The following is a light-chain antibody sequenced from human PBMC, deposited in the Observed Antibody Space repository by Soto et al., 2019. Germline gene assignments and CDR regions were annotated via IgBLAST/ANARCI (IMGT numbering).Light chain of an antibody. CDR1: QSISNH. CDR2: AAS. V-gene: IGKV1-39*01. CDR3: QQSYGTPLT. Sequence: IQMTQSPSSLSASVGDRVTISCRASQSISNHLNWYQQRPGKAPKLLIYAASSLQSGAPSRFSGSGSGADFTLTISSLQPEDFGIFYCQQSYGTPLTFGPGTKVDIK. J-gene: IGKJ3*01.